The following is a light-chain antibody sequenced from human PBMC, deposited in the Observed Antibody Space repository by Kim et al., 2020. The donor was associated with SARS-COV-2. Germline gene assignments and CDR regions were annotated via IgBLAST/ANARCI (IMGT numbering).Light chain of an antibody. Sequence: LGQTVSITCRGDSIKIYYATWYQQKPGQAPVLVIYGKNNRPSGIPARFSGSSSVNTASLTITGAQAEDEADYYCNSRDTSGNHLVVFGGGTQLTVL. CDR3: NSRDTSGNHLVV. V-gene: IGLV3-19*01. CDR1: SIKIYY. J-gene: IGLJ2*01. CDR2: GKN.